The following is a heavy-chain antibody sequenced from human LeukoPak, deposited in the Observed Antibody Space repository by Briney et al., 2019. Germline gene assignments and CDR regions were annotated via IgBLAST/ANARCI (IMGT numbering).Heavy chain of an antibody. CDR3: ARVAYNYGLQFDY. CDR2: IYHSGST. J-gene: IGHJ4*02. CDR1: GYSISSGYY. D-gene: IGHD5-18*01. V-gene: IGHV4-38-2*02. Sequence: SETLSLTCTVSGYSISSGYYWGWIRQPPGKGLEWLGSIYHSGSTYYNPSLKSRVTISVDTSKNQFSLKLSSVTAADTAVYYCARVAYNYGLQFDYWGQGTLVTVSS.